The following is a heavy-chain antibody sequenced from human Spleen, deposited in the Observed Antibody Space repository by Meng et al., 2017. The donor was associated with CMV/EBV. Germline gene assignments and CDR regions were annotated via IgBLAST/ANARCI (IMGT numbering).Heavy chain of an antibody. D-gene: IGHD2-2*03. CDR3: ASGYCSSSSCYAQYFQH. V-gene: IGHV1-2*02. J-gene: IGHJ1*01. CDR2: VNPNSGGT. Sequence: FTGYYIHWVRQAPGQGLEWMGWVNPNSGGTNYAQKFQGRVTMTRDTSITTVYMELSRLRYDDTAMYYCASGYCSSSSCYAQYFQHWGLGTLVTVSS. CDR1: FTGYY.